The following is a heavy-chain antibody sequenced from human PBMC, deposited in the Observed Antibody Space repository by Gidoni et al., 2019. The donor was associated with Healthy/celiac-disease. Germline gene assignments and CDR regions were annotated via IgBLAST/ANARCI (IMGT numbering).Heavy chain of an antibody. CDR2: ISWNSGSI. Sequence: DVQLVESGGGLVQPGRSLRLSCASSGFTFDDYAMHWVRQAPGKGLEWVSGISWNSGSIGYADSVKGRFTISRDNAKNSLYLQMNSLRAEDTALYYCAKGDIADATFDYWGQGTLVTVSS. V-gene: IGHV3-9*01. CDR1: GFTFDDYA. D-gene: IGHD2-15*01. CDR3: AKGDIADATFDY. J-gene: IGHJ4*02.